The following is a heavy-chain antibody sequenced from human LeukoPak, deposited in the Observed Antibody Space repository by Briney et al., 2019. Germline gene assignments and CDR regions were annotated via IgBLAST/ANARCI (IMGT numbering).Heavy chain of an antibody. V-gene: IGHV3-30*18. J-gene: IGHJ6*02. CDR1: GFTFSSYG. Sequence: GGSLRLSCAASGFTFSSYGMHWVRQAPGKGLEWVALISYEGSIKYYADSVKGRFTISRDNSKSTLHLQMNSLRAEDTAVYYCAKYLIPTAVLMDVWGQGTTVTVSS. CDR3: AKYLIPTAVLMDV. CDR2: ISYEGSIK. D-gene: IGHD2-2*01.